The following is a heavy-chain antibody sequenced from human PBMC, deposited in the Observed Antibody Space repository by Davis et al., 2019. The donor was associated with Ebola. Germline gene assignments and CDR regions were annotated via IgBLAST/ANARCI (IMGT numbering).Heavy chain of an antibody. CDR2: ISSSGSTI. D-gene: IGHD6-13*01. CDR3: AGGAAAVPYYYYGMDV. CDR1: GFTFSSYE. Sequence: GESLKISCAASGFTFSSYEMNWVRQAPGKGLEWVSYISSSGSTIYYADSVKGRFTISRDNAKNSLYLQMNSLRAEDTAVYYCAGGAAAVPYYYYGMDVWGQGTTVTVSS. J-gene: IGHJ6*02. V-gene: IGHV3-48*03.